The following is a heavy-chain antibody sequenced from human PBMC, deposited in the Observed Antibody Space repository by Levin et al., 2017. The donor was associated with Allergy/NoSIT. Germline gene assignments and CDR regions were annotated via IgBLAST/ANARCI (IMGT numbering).Heavy chain of an antibody. D-gene: IGHD2/OR15-2a*01. CDR3: AGEPNSPYYYHYGLDV. J-gene: IGHJ6*02. CDR2: IYYDGSA. V-gene: IGHV4-39*07. Sequence: GKGLEWVGSIYYDGSAYYNPSLKTRLTISVDTSKNQFSLRVNSVTAADTAVYYCAGEPNSPYYYHYGLDVWGPGTTVTVSS.